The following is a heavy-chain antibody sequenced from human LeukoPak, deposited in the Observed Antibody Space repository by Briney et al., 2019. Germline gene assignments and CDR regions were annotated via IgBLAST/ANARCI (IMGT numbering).Heavy chain of an antibody. Sequence: GGSLRLSCTASGFTFGEYAMSWFRQAPGKGLEWVGFIRSKAYGGTTEYAASVKGRFTISRDDSKSIAYLQMNSLKTEDTAVYYRTRALLYSSLLYYMDVWGKGTTVTVSS. CDR3: TRALLYSSLLYYMDV. V-gene: IGHV3-49*03. J-gene: IGHJ6*03. D-gene: IGHD6-6*01. CDR1: GFTFGEYA. CDR2: IRSKAYGGTT.